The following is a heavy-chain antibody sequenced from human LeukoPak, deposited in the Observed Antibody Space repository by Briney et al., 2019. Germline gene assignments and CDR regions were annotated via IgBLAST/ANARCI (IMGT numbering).Heavy chain of an antibody. Sequence: KTSQTLSLTCTVSGGSISSGDYYWRWIRQPPGKGLEWIGYFYYSGSTYYNPALKSRVTISVDTAKNQFSLELSSVTAADTAVYYCARDLGYYDSSGYYYYYYGMDVWGQGTTVTVSS. CDR1: GGSISSGDYY. J-gene: IGHJ6*02. D-gene: IGHD3-22*01. V-gene: IGHV4-30-4*01. CDR3: ARDLGYYDSSGYYYYYYGMDV. CDR2: FYYSGST.